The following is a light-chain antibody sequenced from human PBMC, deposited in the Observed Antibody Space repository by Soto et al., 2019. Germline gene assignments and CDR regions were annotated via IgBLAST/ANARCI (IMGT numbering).Light chain of an antibody. V-gene: IGKV3-11*01. CDR2: DAS. CDR3: QQRRTWPLT. Sequence: DMVLTQSPGTPSLSPGESATLSCRASQSVGTFLAWYQHKPGQAPRLLILDASTRATGVPPRFSGSKSGTDFTLTISRLEPEDFAVYYCQQRRTWPLTFGGGTKVDIK. CDR1: QSVGTF. J-gene: IGKJ4*01.